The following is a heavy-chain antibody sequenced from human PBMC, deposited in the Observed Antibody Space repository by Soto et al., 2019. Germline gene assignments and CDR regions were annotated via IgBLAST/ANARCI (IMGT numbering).Heavy chain of an antibody. CDR3: AKVRYYDRSGYRAHNYGMDV. V-gene: IGHV3-30*18. CDR1: GFTFSRYG. CDR2: ISYDGSDK. Sequence: QVQLVESGGGVVQPGRSLRLSCAASGFTFSRYGMHWVRLAPGKGLEWVAVISYDGSDKYYEDSVKGRFTISRDNSKNTLYLQMNSVSAEDTTVYYCAKVRYYDRSGYRAHNYGMDVWGQGTTVTVSS. D-gene: IGHD3-22*01. J-gene: IGHJ6*02.